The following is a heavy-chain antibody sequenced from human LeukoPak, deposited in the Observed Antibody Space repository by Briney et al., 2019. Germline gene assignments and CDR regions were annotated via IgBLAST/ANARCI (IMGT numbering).Heavy chain of an antibody. D-gene: IGHD3-10*01. V-gene: IGHV3-30-3*01. Sequence: GRSLRLSCAASGFTFSSYAMHWVRQAPGKGLEWVAVISYDGSNKYYADSVKGRFTISRDNSKNTLYLQMNSLRAEDTAVYYCAREGDYGSGSYYNPYFDYWGQGTLVTVSS. CDR1: GFTFSSYA. J-gene: IGHJ4*02. CDR3: AREGDYGSGSYYNPYFDY. CDR2: ISYDGSNK.